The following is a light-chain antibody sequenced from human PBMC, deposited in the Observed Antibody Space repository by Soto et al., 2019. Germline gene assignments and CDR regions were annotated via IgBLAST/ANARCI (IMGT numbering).Light chain of an antibody. Sequence: DIQMTQSASTLSASVGDRVTITCRASQSISSWLAWYQQKPGKAPKLLIYKASSLESGVPSRFSGSGSGTEFTLTISTLQPNDFASYYCQQYNFYPLTFGGGTKVDIK. CDR2: KAS. J-gene: IGKJ4*01. CDR1: QSISSW. CDR3: QQYNFYPLT. V-gene: IGKV1-5*03.